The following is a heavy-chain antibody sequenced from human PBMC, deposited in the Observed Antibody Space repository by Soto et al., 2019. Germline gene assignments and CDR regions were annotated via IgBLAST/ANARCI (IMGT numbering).Heavy chain of an antibody. CDR3: ASPCSSTSCSRYFDY. CDR1: GGSFSGYY. Sequence: SETLSLTCAVYGGSFSGYYWSWIRQPPGKGLEWIGEINHSGSTNYNPSLKSRVTISVDTSKNQFSLKLSSVTAADTAVYYCASPCSSTSCSRYFDYWGQGTLVTVS. V-gene: IGHV4-34*01. CDR2: INHSGST. D-gene: IGHD2-2*01. J-gene: IGHJ4*02.